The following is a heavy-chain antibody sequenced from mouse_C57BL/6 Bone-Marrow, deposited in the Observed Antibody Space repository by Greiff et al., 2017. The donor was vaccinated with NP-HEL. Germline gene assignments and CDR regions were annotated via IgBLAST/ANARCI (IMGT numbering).Heavy chain of an antibody. Sequence: QVQLQQPGAELVRPGSSVKLSCKASGYTFTSYWMHWVKQRPIQGLEWIGNIDPSDSETHYNQKFKDKATLTVDKSSSTAYMQLSSLTSEDSAVYYCASGNWEGYFDYWGQGTTLTVSS. CDR1: GYTFTSYW. V-gene: IGHV1-52*01. CDR2: IDPSDSET. J-gene: IGHJ2*01. CDR3: ASGNWEGYFDY. D-gene: IGHD4-1*01.